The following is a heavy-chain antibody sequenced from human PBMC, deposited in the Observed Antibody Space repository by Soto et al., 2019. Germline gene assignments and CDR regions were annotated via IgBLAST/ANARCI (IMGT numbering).Heavy chain of an antibody. V-gene: IGHV3-33*01. CDR3: ARDVTAMVHTYYGMDV. CDR1: GFTFSSYG. Sequence: QVQLVESGGGVVQPGRSLRLSCAASGFTFSSYGMHWVRQAPGKGLEWVAVIWYDGSNKYYADSVKGRFTISRDNSKNTLYLQMNSLRAEDTAVYYCARDVTAMVHTYYGMDVWGQVTTVTVSS. CDR2: IWYDGSNK. J-gene: IGHJ6*02. D-gene: IGHD5-18*01.